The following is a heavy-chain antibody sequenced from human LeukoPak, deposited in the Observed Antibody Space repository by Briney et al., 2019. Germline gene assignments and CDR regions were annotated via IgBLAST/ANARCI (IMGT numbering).Heavy chain of an antibody. J-gene: IGHJ4*02. CDR1: GFTFSSYG. CDR3: AKYGGQGDFDY. D-gene: IGHD4-23*01. V-gene: IGHV3-30*18. Sequence: GGSLRLSCAASGFTFSSYGMHWVRQAPGKGLEWVAVISYDGSNKYYADSVKGRFTISRDNSKNTLYLQMNSLRAEDTAVYYCAKYGGQGDFDYWGRGTLVTVSS. CDR2: ISYDGSNK.